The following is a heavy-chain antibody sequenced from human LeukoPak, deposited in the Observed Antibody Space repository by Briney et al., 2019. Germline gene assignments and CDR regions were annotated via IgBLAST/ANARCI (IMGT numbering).Heavy chain of an antibody. D-gene: IGHD6-19*01. CDR2: IYYSGST. CDR1: GGSINNYY. J-gene: IGHJ4*02. V-gene: IGHV4-59*01. Sequence: SETLSLTCTVSGGSINNYYWSWIRQPPGKGLEWIGYIYYSGSTNYNPSLKSRVTISVDTSKNQFSLKLSSVTAADTAVYYCARDPSSGFYFDYWGQGTLVTVSS. CDR3: ARDPSSGFYFDY.